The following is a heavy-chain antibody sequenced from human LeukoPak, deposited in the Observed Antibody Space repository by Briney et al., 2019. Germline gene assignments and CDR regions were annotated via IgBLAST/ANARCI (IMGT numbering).Heavy chain of an antibody. Sequence: ASVKVSCKASGYTFTSYYMHWVRQAPGQGLEWMGIINPSGGSTSYAQKFQGRVTMTRDTSTSTVYMELSSLRSEDTAVYYCAREADSGYSYGYGGDYWGQGTLVTVSS. J-gene: IGHJ4*02. V-gene: IGHV1-46*01. CDR3: AREADSGYSYGYGGDY. CDR1: GYTFTSYY. CDR2: INPSGGST. D-gene: IGHD5-18*01.